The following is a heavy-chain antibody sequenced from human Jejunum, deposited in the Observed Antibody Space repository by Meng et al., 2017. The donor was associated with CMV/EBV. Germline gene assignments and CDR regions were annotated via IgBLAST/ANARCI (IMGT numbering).Heavy chain of an antibody. D-gene: IGHD1-7*01. Sequence: GYIFPFYSVAGARQMPGKGLELMGLIYPIDSETRSSPSFQGQVTMSVDKSINTAYLQWSSLRASDTAMYYCARLNPSGTTLDWFDPWGQGTLVTVSS. J-gene: IGHJ5*02. V-gene: IGHV5-51*01. CDR1: GYIFPFYS. CDR2: IYPIDSET. CDR3: ARLNPSGTTLDWFDP.